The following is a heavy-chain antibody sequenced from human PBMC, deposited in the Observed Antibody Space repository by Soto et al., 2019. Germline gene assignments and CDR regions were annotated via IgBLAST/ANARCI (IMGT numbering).Heavy chain of an antibody. CDR3: ARAILTPATYCTNGVCYRSAPFDY. CDR2: IIPIFGTA. Sequence: SVKVSCKASGGTFISYAISLVRQAPGQGLEWMGGIIPIFGTANYAQKFQGRVTITADESTSTAYMELSSLRSEDTAVYYCARAILTPATYCTNGVCYRSAPFDYWGQGTLVTVSS. J-gene: IGHJ4*02. V-gene: IGHV1-69*13. CDR1: GGTFISYA. D-gene: IGHD2-8*01.